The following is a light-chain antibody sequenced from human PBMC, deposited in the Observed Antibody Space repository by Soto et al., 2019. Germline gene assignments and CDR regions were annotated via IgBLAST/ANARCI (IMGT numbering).Light chain of an antibody. Sequence: DIVLTQSPGTLSLSPGERATLSCRASQSVSSSNLAWYQQKPAQAPRLLIYAASRRAPGIPERFSGSGSGTDFTLTISSLEPEDFAVYYCQQRSNLPWTFGQGTKV. V-gene: IGKV3D-20*02. CDR3: QQRSNLPWT. CDR2: AAS. CDR1: QSVSSSN. J-gene: IGKJ1*01.